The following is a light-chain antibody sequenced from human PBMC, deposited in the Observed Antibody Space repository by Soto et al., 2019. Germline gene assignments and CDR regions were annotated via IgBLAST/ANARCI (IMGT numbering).Light chain of an antibody. J-gene: IGKJ2*01. CDR1: QSISSW. Sequence: DIQMTQSPSTLSASVGDRVTITCRASQSISSWLAWYQQQPGNAPKLLIYKASSLESGVPSRFSGSGSGTEFTLTISSLQPDDFATYYCQQYNSYSPYTFGQGTKLEIK. CDR2: KAS. CDR3: QQYNSYSPYT. V-gene: IGKV1-5*03.